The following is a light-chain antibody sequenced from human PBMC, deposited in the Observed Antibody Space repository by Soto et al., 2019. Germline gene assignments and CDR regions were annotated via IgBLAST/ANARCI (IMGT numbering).Light chain of an antibody. Sequence: DKGSTKNPTTPFGSSGERATLPCRASQSISSNLAWYQQKPGQAPRLLIYGASTRATGIPARFSGSGSGTEFTLTISSLQSEDFAVYYCQQHNNWPPITFGQGTRLEIK. CDR2: GAS. J-gene: IGKJ5*01. CDR3: QQHNNWPPIT. V-gene: IGKV3-15*01. CDR1: QSISSN.